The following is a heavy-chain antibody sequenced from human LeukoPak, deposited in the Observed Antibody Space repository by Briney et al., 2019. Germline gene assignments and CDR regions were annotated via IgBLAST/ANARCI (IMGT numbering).Heavy chain of an antibody. J-gene: IGHJ4*02. V-gene: IGHV3-23*01. CDR2: ISGSGGST. D-gene: IGHD6-19*01. CDR1: GFTFSSYA. CDR3: AKDQSRIAVAGTSHY. Sequence: GGSLRLSCAASGFTFSSYAMHWVRQAPGKGLEWVSAISGSGGSTYYADSVKGRFTISRDNSKNTLYLQMNSLRAEDTAVYYCAKDQSRIAVAGTSHYWGQGTLVTVSS.